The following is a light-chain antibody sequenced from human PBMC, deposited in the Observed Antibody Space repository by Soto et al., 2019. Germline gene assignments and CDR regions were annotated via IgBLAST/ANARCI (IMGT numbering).Light chain of an antibody. CDR1: ESISIW. J-gene: IGKJ1*01. CDR3: QQYKSFST. Sequence: DIQMTQSPSTLSASVGDTVTITRRASESISIWLAWYQQKPGKAPNLLINKASSLQSEVPSRFSGSGSGTEFTLTITSLQPDDFGVYYCQQYKSFSTFGQGTKVDI. V-gene: IGKV1-5*03. CDR2: KAS.